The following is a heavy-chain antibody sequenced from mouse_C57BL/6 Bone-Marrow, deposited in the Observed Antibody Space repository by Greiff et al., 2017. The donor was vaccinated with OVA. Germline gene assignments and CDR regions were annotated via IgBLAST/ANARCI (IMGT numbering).Heavy chain of an antibody. D-gene: IGHD2-3*01. CDR3: TTNWGYSYYFDY. J-gene: IGHJ2*01. Sequence: VQLQQSGAELVRPGASVKLSCTASGFNIKDDYMHWVKQRPEQGLEWIGWIDPENGDTEYASKFQGKATITADTSSNTAYLQLSSLTSEDTAVYYCTTNWGYSYYFDYWGQGTTLTVSS. CDR2: IDPENGDT. CDR1: GFNIKDDY. V-gene: IGHV14-4*01.